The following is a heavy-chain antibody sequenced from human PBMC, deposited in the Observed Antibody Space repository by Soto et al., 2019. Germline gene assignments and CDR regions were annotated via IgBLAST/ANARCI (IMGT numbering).Heavy chain of an antibody. V-gene: IGHV3-23*01. CDR1: GFTFSSYA. CDR3: AKGDGRIVPRHFDY. J-gene: IGHJ4*02. CDR2: ISSGGGSP. D-gene: IGHD6-6*01. Sequence: GGSLRLSCAASGFTFSSYAMNWVRQAPGKGLEWVSAISSGGGSPYYADSVKGRFTISRDNSKNTLYLQMNDLRAEDTAVYFCAKGDGRIVPRHFDYWGQETLVTVSS.